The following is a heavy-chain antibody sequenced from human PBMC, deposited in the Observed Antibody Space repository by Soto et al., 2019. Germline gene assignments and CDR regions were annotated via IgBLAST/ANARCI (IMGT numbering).Heavy chain of an antibody. CDR2: ISAYNGNT. Sequence: QVQLVQSGAEVKKPGASVKVSCKASGYTFTSYGISWVRQAPGQGLEWMGWISAYNGNTNYAQKLQGRVTMTTDTSTSTAYMELRSLRSDDTAVYYCARDHVKGLLWFGELKYYGMDVWGQGTTVTVSS. D-gene: IGHD3-10*01. J-gene: IGHJ6*02. CDR3: ARDHVKGLLWFGELKYYGMDV. V-gene: IGHV1-18*01. CDR1: GYTFTSYG.